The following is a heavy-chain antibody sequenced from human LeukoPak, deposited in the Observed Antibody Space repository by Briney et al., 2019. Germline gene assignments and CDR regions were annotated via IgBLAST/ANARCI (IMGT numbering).Heavy chain of an antibody. J-gene: IGHJ3*02. CDR3: ATLTHYDSRSFAFDI. V-gene: IGHV3-74*01. Sequence: GGSLRLSCAASGFTFRTSWMHWVRQTPGKGLVWVSRINPDGTTTNYGDFVKGRFTISRDNAKRTLYLQMSSLRAEDTALYYCATLTHYDSRSFAFDIWGQGTMVTVSS. CDR1: GFTFRTSW. D-gene: IGHD3-22*01. CDR2: INPDGTTT.